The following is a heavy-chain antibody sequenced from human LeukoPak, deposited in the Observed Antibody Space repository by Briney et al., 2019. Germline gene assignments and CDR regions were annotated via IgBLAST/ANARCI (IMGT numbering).Heavy chain of an antibody. CDR3: ARDYFRHFRDGPHQFDY. V-gene: IGHV1-2*02. CDR1: GYTFTGYY. CDR2: INPNSGGT. J-gene: IGHJ4*02. Sequence: ASVKVSCKASGYTFTGYYMHWVRQAPGQGLEWMGWINPNSGGTNYARKFQGRVTMTRDTSISTAYMEVRRLRSDDTAVYYCARDYFRHFRDGPHQFDYWGQGTLVTVSS. D-gene: IGHD5-24*01.